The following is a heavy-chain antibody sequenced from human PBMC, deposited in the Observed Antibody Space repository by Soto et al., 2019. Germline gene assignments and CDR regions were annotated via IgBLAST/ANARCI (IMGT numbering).Heavy chain of an antibody. CDR2: IKNKANSYTT. D-gene: IGHD6-13*01. CDR3: TRVRLGSRRSSDY. V-gene: IGHV3-72*01. CDR1: GFTFSEHY. J-gene: IGHJ4*02. Sequence: EVQLVESGGGLVQPEGSLRLSCAASGFTFSEHYMDWVRQAPGKGLEWVGRIKNKANSYTTEYAAPVKGRFIISRDDSKNSVFLQMNRLKTDDTAVYYGTRVRLGSRRSSDYWGQGILVTVSS.